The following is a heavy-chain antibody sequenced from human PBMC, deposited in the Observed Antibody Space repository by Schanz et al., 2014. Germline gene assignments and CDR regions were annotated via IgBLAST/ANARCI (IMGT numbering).Heavy chain of an antibody. D-gene: IGHD3-10*01. CDR1: XFTFSSXS. CDR3: ARGPDYGSGSYXXY. Sequence: LVKPGGSLRXXCEASXFTFSSXSFNWVRXXXXKGLEWVSSITXSGDYMHXXDSVKGRFTISRDNARNSLYLQMNNLRVEDTXVYYCARGPDYGSGSYXXYWGQGTLXXVSS. J-gene: IGHJ4*02. CDR2: ITXSGDYM. V-gene: IGHV3-21*01.